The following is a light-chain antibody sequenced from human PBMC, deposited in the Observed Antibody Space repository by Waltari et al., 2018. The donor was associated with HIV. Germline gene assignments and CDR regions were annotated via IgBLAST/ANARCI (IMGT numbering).Light chain of an antibody. CDR2: RDS. CDR3: AVWDGSLSGHYV. J-gene: IGLJ1*01. Sequence: QSVLTQPPSASETPGQRVTISCSGSSSNIGSNNVYWYRHLPGMAPKLLIYRDSQRPSGVPDRFSASKSGTSASLAISGLRSDDEADYYCAVWDGSLSGHYVFGTGTKVTVL. CDR1: SSNIGSNN. V-gene: IGLV1-47*01.